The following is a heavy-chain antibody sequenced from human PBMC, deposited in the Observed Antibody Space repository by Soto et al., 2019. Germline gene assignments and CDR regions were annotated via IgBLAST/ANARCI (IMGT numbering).Heavy chain of an antibody. D-gene: IGHD4-17*01. CDR2: INAGNGNT. J-gene: IGHJ2*01. V-gene: IGHV1-3*01. Sequence: GASVKVSCKASGYTFTSYAMHWVCQAPGQRLEWMGWINAGNGNTKYSQKFQGRVTITRDTSASTAYMELSSLRSEDTAVYYCARGYGDYVRHWYFDLWGRGTLVTVSS. CDR3: ARGYGDYVRHWYFDL. CDR1: GYTFTSYA.